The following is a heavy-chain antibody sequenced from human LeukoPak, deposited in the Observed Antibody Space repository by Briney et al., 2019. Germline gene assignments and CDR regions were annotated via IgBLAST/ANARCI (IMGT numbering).Heavy chain of an antibody. Sequence: GGSLRLSCAASGFTVSRNYMSWVRQAPGKGLEWVSVIYSGGSTYYADSVKGRFTISRDNSKNTLYLQMNSLRAEDTAVYYCARELAGDRDAFDIWGQGTMVTVSS. V-gene: IGHV3-53*01. CDR3: ARELAGDRDAFDI. J-gene: IGHJ3*02. CDR2: IYSGGST. CDR1: GFTVSRNY. D-gene: IGHD6-19*01.